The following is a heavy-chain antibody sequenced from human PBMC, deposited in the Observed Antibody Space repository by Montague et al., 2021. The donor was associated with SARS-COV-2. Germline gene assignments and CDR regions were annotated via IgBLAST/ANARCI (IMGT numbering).Heavy chain of an antibody. CDR2: VYHSGST. J-gene: IGHJ4*02. CDR3: ARGERGAWYNHYFDY. V-gene: IGHV4-59*13. CDR1: GDSISIFY. Sequence: SETLSLTCTVSGDSISIFYWSWIRQPPGKGLEWIGYVYHSGSTNYNSSLKSRVTISVDTPKNQFSLKLMSVTAADTAVYYCARGERGAWYNHYFDYWGQGALVTVSS. D-gene: IGHD6-19*01.